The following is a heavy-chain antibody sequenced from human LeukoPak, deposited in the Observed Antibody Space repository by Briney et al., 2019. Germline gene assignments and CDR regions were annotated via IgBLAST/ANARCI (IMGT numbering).Heavy chain of an antibody. V-gene: IGHV4-34*01. CDR2: INHSGST. Sequence: PSETLSLTCAVYGGSFSGYYWSWIRQPPGKGLEWIGEINHSGSTNYNPSLKSRVTTSVDTSKNQFSLKLSSVTAADTAVYYCATTYSSSWYGDAFDIWGQGTMVTVSS. CDR1: GGSFSGYY. CDR3: ATTYSSSWYGDAFDI. D-gene: IGHD6-13*01. J-gene: IGHJ3*02.